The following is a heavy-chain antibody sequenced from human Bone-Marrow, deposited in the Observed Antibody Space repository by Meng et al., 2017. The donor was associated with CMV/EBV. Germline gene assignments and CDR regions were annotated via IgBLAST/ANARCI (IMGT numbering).Heavy chain of an antibody. CDR1: GYTFTSYG. D-gene: IGHD1-26*01. CDR2: ISAYNGNT. Sequence: ASVKVSCKASGYTFTSYGISWVRQAPGQGLEWMGWISAYNGNTNYAQKLQGRVTMTTDTSTSTAYMELRSLRSDDTAVYYCARDFGVGATLLVYYYYGMDVWGQGTTVTVS. J-gene: IGHJ6*02. CDR3: ARDFGVGATLLVYYYYGMDV. V-gene: IGHV1-18*01.